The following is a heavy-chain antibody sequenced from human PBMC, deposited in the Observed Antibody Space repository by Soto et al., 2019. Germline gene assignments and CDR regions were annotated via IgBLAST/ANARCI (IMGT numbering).Heavy chain of an antibody. V-gene: IGHV3-15*07. J-gene: IGHJ4*02. CDR2: IKSKTDGGTT. CDR3: TTDLYYYDSSGYYSSPLGY. CDR1: GFTFSNAW. Sequence: EVQLVESGGGLVKPGGSLRLSCAASGFTFSNAWMNWVRQAPGKGLEWVGRIKSKTDGGTTDYAAPVKGRFTISRDDSKNTLYLQMNSLKTEDTAVYYCTTDLYYYDSSGYYSSPLGYWGQGTLVTVSS. D-gene: IGHD3-22*01.